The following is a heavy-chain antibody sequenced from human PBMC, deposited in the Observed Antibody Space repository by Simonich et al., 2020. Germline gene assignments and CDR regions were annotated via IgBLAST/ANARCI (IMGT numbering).Heavy chain of an antibody. CDR2: INPNSGGT. J-gene: IGHJ3*02. CDR1: GYTFTGYY. D-gene: IGHD2-2*01. CDR3: ARDPVVPAAIRNAFDI. Sequence: QVQLVQSGAEVKKPGASVKVSCKASGYTFTGYYMHWVRQAPGQGLEWMGGINPNSGGTNYAKKFQGRVTVTRDTSISTAYMELSRLRSDDTAVYYCARDPVVPAAIRNAFDIWGQGTMVTVSS. V-gene: IGHV1-2*02.